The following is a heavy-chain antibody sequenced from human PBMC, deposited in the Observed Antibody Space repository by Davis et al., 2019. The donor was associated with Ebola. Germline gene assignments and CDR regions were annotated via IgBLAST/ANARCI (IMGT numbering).Heavy chain of an antibody. CDR3: AREVRQYYYYYGMDV. Sequence: GESLKISCAASGFTFSSYGMHWVRQAPGKGLEWVAVISYDGSNNYYADSLKGRFTFSRDHSKNTLYLQMNSLRAEDTAVYYCAREVRQYYYYYGMDVWGQGTTVTVSS. CDR2: ISYDGSNN. CDR1: GFTFSSYG. J-gene: IGHJ6*02. V-gene: IGHV3-30*19.